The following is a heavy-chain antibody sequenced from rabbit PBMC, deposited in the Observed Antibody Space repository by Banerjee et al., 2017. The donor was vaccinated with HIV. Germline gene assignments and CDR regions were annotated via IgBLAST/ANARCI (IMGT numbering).Heavy chain of an antibody. V-gene: IGHV1S45*01. CDR3: ARGVYIGGSIPTYFNL. CDR2: IYTGSGST. D-gene: IGHD4-2*01. Sequence: QQQLEESGGDLVQPEGPLTLTCTASGFSVSSSYYMCWVRQAPGKGLEWIACIYTGSGSTYSASWVNGRFTISKPSSTTVTLQMTSLTAADTATYFCARGVYIGGSIPTYFNLWGPGTLVTVS. CDR1: GFSVSSSYY. J-gene: IGHJ4*01.